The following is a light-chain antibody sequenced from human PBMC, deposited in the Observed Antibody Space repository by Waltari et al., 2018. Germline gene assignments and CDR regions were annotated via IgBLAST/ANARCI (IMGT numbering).Light chain of an antibody. V-gene: IGLV4-69*01. CDR3: ETGGHGTWV. CDR1: SCHSSNI. J-gene: IGLJ3*02. Sequence: QLVLTQSPSVSASLGAPVKLTCTLSSCHSSNIIAWLQQQPEQGPRFLMKVNSDGSHTKGDDIPDRFSGSSSGAERYLTISGLQSEDEAEYYCETGGHGTWVIGGGTKVTVL. CDR2: VNSDGSH.